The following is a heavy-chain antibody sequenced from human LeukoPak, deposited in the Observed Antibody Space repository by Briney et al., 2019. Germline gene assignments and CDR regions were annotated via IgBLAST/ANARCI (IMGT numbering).Heavy chain of an antibody. CDR2: ISGSGGRT. CDR1: GFTFSSYA. Sequence: GGSLRLSYAPSGFTFSSYAMSWVRQAPGKGLEWVSAISGSGGRTYYTDSVKGRFTISRDNSKNTLSLQMNSLRDEDTATYYCAKEVYCGRDCYNPGYGVDVWGQGTTVTVSS. V-gene: IGHV3-23*01. D-gene: IGHD2-21*02. J-gene: IGHJ6*02. CDR3: AKEVYCGRDCYNPGYGVDV.